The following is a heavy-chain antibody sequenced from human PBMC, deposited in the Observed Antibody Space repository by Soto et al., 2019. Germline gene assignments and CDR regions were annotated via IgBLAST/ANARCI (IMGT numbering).Heavy chain of an antibody. Sequence: SETLSLTCSVSDDSISSSTYYWGWIRQPPGKGLEWLGYIFYTGSTYKNPSLKSRVTISADSSKNQFSVNLTSVTATDTAVYYCARRPSSGYAYYFDYWGQGILVTVYS. CDR2: IFYTGST. D-gene: IGHD3-22*01. CDR3: ARRPSSGYAYYFDY. J-gene: IGHJ4*02. CDR1: DDSISSSTYY. V-gene: IGHV4-39*01.